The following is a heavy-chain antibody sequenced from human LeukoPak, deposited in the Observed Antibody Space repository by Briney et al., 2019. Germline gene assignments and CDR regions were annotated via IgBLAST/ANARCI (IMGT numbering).Heavy chain of an antibody. CDR1: GYTFTGYY. CDR2: INPNSGGT. D-gene: IGHD2-21*01. J-gene: IGHJ4*02. Sequence: ASVKVSCKASGYTFTGYYMHWVRQAPGQGLEWMGWINPNSGGTNYAQKFQGRVTMTRDTSISTAYMELSRLRSDDTAVFYCAKHSPRYGEIECWGQGTLVTVPS. CDR3: AKHSPRYGEIEC. V-gene: IGHV1-2*02.